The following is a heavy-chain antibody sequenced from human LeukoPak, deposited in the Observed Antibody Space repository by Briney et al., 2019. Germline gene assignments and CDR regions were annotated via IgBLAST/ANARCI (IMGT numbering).Heavy chain of an antibody. Sequence: SVKVSCKASGGTFSSYAISWVRQAPGQGLEWMGGIIPIFGTANYAQKFQGRVTITANESTSTAYMELSSLRSEDTAVYYCARATTMVRGVIITQDSRDAFDIWGQGTMVTVSS. D-gene: IGHD3-10*01. J-gene: IGHJ3*02. V-gene: IGHV1-69*01. CDR3: ARATTMVRGVIITQDSRDAFDI. CDR1: GGTFSSYA. CDR2: IIPIFGTA.